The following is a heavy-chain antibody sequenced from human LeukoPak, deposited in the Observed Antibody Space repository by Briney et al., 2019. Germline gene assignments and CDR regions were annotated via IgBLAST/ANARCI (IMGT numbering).Heavy chain of an antibody. Sequence: GGSLRLSCAASGFTVSSNYMSWVRQAPGKGLEWVSSISSSSSYIYYADSVKGRFTTSRDNAKNSLYLQMNSLRAEDTAVYYCALSTGGYCSGGSCYGFYYYYGMDVWGQGTTVTVSS. D-gene: IGHD2-15*01. CDR3: ALSTGGYCSGGSCYGFYYYYGMDV. J-gene: IGHJ6*02. CDR2: ISSSSSYI. V-gene: IGHV3-21*01. CDR1: GFTVSSNY.